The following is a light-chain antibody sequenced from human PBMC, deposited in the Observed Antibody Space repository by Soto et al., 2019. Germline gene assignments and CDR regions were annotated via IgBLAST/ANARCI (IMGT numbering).Light chain of an antibody. CDR1: SGHSSYS. CDR3: QTWGTGTVV. CDR2: LNSDGSH. V-gene: IGLV4-69*01. Sequence: QSVLTQSPSASASLGASVKLTCTLSSGHSSYSIAWHQQQPEKGPRSLMKLNSDGSHRKGDGIPDRFSGSSSGAERYLTISSLQSEDEADYYCQTWGTGTVVFGGGTKVTVL. J-gene: IGLJ2*01.